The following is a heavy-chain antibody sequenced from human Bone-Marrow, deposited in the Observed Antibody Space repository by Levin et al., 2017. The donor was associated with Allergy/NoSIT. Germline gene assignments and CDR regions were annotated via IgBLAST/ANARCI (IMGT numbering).Heavy chain of an antibody. CDR2: IFPGDSDT. J-gene: IGHJ3*02. CDR3: ARRRGVAAMRDAFDI. CDR1: GYSLSSYW. V-gene: IGHV5-51*01. Sequence: GESLKISCKGSGYSLSSYWIGWVRQMPGKGLEWMGMIFPGDSDTRYSPSFEGQVTISADSFISTAYLPWSSLKASDTAMYYCARRRGVAAMRDAFDIWGQGTMVTVSA. D-gene: IGHD2-15*01.